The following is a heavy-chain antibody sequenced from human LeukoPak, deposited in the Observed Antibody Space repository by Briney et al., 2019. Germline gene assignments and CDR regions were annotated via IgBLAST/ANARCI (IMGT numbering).Heavy chain of an antibody. D-gene: IGHD1-1*01. Sequence: GALVKVSCKASGYTFTGYYMHWVRQAPGQGLEWMGWINPNSGGTNYAQKFQGRVTMTRDTSISTAYMELSRLRSDDTAVYYCARYWNDVGEALDYWGQGTLVTVSS. CDR2: INPNSGGT. V-gene: IGHV1-2*02. CDR1: GYTFTGYY. CDR3: ARYWNDVGEALDY. J-gene: IGHJ4*02.